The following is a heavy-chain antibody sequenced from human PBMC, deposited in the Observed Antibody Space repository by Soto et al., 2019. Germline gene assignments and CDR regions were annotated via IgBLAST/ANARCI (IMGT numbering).Heavy chain of an antibody. CDR1: GGSISSGGYY. Sequence: QVQLQESGPGLVKPSQTLSLTCTVSGGSISSGGYYWSWIRQHPGKGLEWIGYIYYSGSTYYNPSLKSRVTISVDTSKNQFSLKLSSVTAADTAVYYCARDRVKGYYYGMDVWGQGTTVTVSS. CDR2: IYYSGST. D-gene: IGHD2-21*01. V-gene: IGHV4-31*03. CDR3: ARDRVKGYYYGMDV. J-gene: IGHJ6*02.